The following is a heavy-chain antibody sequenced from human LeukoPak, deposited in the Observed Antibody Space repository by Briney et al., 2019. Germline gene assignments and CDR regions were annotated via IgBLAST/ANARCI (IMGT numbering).Heavy chain of an antibody. V-gene: IGHV4-59*12. CDR2: IYYSGST. Sequence: SETLSLTCTDSGGSISSYYWSWIRQPPGKGLEWIGYIYYSGSTNYNPSLKSRVTISVDTSKNQFSLKLSSATAADTAVYYCARGRPYSYGRKKAYFDYWGQGTLVTVSS. D-gene: IGHD5-18*01. CDR1: GGSISSYY. J-gene: IGHJ4*02. CDR3: ARGRPYSYGRKKAYFDY.